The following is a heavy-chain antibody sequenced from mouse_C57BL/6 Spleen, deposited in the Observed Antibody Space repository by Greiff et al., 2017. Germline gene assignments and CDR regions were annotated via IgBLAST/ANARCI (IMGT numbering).Heavy chain of an antibody. Sequence: QVQLQQPGAELVKPGASVKMSCKASGYTFTSYWITWVKQRPGQGLEWIGDIYPGSGSTNYNEKFKSKATLTVDTSSSTAYMQLSSLTSEDSAVXYCATIYYGSSIFDYWGQGTTLTVSS. CDR1: GYTFTSYW. J-gene: IGHJ2*01. CDR3: ATIYYGSSIFDY. V-gene: IGHV1-55*01. CDR2: IYPGSGST. D-gene: IGHD1-1*01.